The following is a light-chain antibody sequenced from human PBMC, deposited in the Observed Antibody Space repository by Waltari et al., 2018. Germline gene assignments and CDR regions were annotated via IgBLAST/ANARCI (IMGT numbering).Light chain of an antibody. CDR1: QSVSRN. J-gene: IGKJ2*01. CDR3: QQYNYWPDT. Sequence: ETVMTQSPATLSVSQGERATLSCRASQSVSRNLAWYQQKPGQAPRLLIYGASTRATDVPARFSGSGSGTEFTLTISSLQSEDFAVYFCQQYNYWPDTFGQGTKLE. CDR2: GAS. V-gene: IGKV3-15*01.